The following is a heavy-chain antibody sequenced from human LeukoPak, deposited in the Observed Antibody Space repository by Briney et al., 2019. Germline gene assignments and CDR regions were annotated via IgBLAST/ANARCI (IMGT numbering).Heavy chain of an antibody. CDR3: ARAYSSGWSFDY. CDR1: GFTFSSYA. CDR2: IPYDGSNK. D-gene: IGHD6-19*01. V-gene: IGHV3-30*04. J-gene: IGHJ4*02. Sequence: GRSLRLSCAASGFTFSSYAMHWVRQAPGKGLEWVAVIPYDGSNKYYADSVKGRFTISRDNSKNTLYLQMNSLRAEDTAVYYCARAYSSGWSFDYWGQGTVVTVSS.